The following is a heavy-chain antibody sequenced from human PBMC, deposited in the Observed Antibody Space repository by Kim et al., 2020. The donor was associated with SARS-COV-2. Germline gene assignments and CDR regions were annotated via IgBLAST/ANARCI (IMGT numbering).Heavy chain of an antibody. CDR1: GGSFSGYY. J-gene: IGHJ4*02. V-gene: IGHV4-59*01. CDR2: IYYSGST. Sequence: SETLSLTCTVSGGSFSGYYWSWIRQPPGKGLEWIGDIYYSGSTNYNPSLKSRVTISVDTSKNQFSLKLSSVTAADTAVYYCARVQHYGLGSGYFDYWVQG. D-gene: IGHD3-10*01. CDR3: ARVQHYGLGSGYFDY.